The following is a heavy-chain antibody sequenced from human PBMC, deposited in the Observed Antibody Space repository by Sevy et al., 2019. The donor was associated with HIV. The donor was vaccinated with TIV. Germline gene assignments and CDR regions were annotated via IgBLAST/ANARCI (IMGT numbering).Heavy chain of an antibody. CDR2: INPNSGGT. CDR3: ARWVVVAATQGMDV. J-gene: IGHJ6*02. CDR1: GYTFTGYY. V-gene: IGHV1-2*02. Sequence: ASVKVSCKASGYTFTGYYMHWVRQAPGQGLEWMGWINPNSGGTNYAQKFQGRVTMTRDTSISTAYMELSRLRSDDTAGYYCARWVVVAATQGMDVWGQGTTVTVSS. D-gene: IGHD2-15*01.